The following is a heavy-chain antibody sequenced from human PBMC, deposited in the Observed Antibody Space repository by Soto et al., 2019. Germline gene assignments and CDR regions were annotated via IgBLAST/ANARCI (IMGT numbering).Heavy chain of an antibody. J-gene: IGHJ3*02. D-gene: IGHD2-15*01. CDR1: GGTFSSYT. Sequence: ASVKVSCKASGGTFSSYTISWVRQAPGQGLEWMGRIIPILGIANYAQKFQGRVTITADKSTSTAYMELSSLRSEDTAVYYCAQRGYCSGGSCLRGDAFDIWGQGTMVT. CDR3: AQRGYCSGGSCLRGDAFDI. CDR2: IIPILGIA. V-gene: IGHV1-69*02.